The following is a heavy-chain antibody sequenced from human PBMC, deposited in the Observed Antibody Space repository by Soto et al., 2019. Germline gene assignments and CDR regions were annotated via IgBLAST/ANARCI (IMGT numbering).Heavy chain of an antibody. CDR1: GYTFTSYG. V-gene: IGHV1-18*04. CDR3: ARVHRVEVAAQPGPFDY. Sequence: PWASVKVSCTASGYTFTSYGISWVRQAPGQGLEWMGWISAYNGNTNYAQKLQGRVTMTTDTSTSTAYMELRSLRSDGTAVYYCARVHRVEVAAQPGPFDYWGQGTLVRVSS. D-gene: IGHD6-19*01. J-gene: IGHJ4*02. CDR2: ISAYNGNT.